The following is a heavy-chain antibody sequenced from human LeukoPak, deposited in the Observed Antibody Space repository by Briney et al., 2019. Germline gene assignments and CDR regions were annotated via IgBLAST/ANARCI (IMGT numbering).Heavy chain of an antibody. CDR3: ARDRGTWNDDGFDY. J-gene: IGHJ4*02. V-gene: IGHV4-4*07. D-gene: IGHD1-1*01. Sequence: SETLSLTCAVYGGSFSGYYWSWIRQPAGKGLEWIGRIYISGGTNYNPSLKSRVTMSVDTSKNQFSLKLSSVTAADTAVYYCARDRGTWNDDGFDYWGQGTLVTVSS. CDR2: IYISGGT. CDR1: GGSFSGYY.